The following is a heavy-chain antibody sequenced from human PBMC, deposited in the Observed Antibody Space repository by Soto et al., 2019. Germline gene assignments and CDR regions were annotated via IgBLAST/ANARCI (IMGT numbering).Heavy chain of an antibody. CDR3: AREDYYDSSGRGN. D-gene: IGHD3-22*01. J-gene: IGHJ4*02. CDR2: ISSSSSYI. CDR1: GYTFSSYS. Sequence: EVQLVESGGGLVKPGGSLRLSCAASGYTFSSYSMNWVRQAPRKGLEWVSSISSSSSYIYYADSVKGRFTISRDNAKNSLYLQMNSLRAEDTAVYYCAREDYYDSSGRGNWGQGTLVTVSS. V-gene: IGHV3-21*01.